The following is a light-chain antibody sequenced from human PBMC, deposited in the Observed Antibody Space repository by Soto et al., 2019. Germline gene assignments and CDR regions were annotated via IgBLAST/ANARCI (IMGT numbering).Light chain of an antibody. V-gene: IGKV1-33*01. J-gene: IGKJ1*01. CDR1: HDITSY. Sequence: DLPMTQSPSSLSASVGDRVTITCQASHDITSYLNWYQHKPGKAPKLLIYDASILEAGVPSRFSGSGSGTDFTFTISSLQPEVVATYYCQQSYSTLLTFGQGTKMEIK. CDR3: QQSYSTLLT. CDR2: DAS.